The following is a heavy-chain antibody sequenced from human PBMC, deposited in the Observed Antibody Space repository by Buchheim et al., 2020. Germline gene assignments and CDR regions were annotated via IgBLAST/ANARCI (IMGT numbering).Heavy chain of an antibody. Sequence: EVQLLESGGGLVQPGGSLRLSCAASGFTFSGYAMSWVRQVPGKGLEWVSSISDSGVTTSFADSVKGRFTIFRDNSKNTLYLQMNSLRAEDTAVYYCAEAIRASDYWGQGTL. CDR1: GFTFSGYA. J-gene: IGHJ4*02. D-gene: IGHD3-10*01. CDR2: ISDSGVTT. V-gene: IGHV3-23*01. CDR3: AEAIRASDY.